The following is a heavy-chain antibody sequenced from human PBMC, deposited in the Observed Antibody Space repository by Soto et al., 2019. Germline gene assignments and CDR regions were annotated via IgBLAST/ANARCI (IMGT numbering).Heavy chain of an antibody. J-gene: IGHJ4*02. CDR2: IRGSGDNT. V-gene: IGHV3-23*01. CDR1: GFTFSSCA. Sequence: GGSLRLSCAASGFTFSSCAMYWVRQAPGMGLEWVSGIRGSGDNTYYADSVEGRFTISRDNSKNTLYLQMNSLRAEDTAVYFCAKDIGDRFIDYWGQGTLVTVSS. D-gene: IGHD3-10*01. CDR3: AKDIGDRFIDY.